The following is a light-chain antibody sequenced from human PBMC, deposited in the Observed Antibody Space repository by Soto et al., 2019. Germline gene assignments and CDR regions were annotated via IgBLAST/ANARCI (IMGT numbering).Light chain of an antibody. CDR3: CSYASSSTYV. CDR1: SSDVGSYNL. V-gene: IGLV2-23*01. CDR2: EAT. J-gene: IGLJ1*01. Sequence: QSVLTQPASLSGSPGQSITISCPGTSSDVGSYNLVSWYQQHPGKAPKLMIYEATKRPSGVSDRFSGSRSGNTASLTISGLQAEDEADYYCCSYASSSTYVFGTGTKVTVL.